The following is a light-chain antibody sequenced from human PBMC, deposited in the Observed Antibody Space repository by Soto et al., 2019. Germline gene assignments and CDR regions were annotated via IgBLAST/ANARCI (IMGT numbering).Light chain of an antibody. CDR2: DAA. V-gene: IGKV1-5*01. CDR3: QQYNSYSFT. Sequence: DIQMTQSPSTLSASVGDSVTITCRASQTLSNWLAWYQQKPGKAPKLLIYDAAKLESGVPSRFSGSGSGTEFTLTISSLQPDDFGTYYCQQYNSYSFTFGPGTKVDIK. CDR1: QTLSNW. J-gene: IGKJ3*01.